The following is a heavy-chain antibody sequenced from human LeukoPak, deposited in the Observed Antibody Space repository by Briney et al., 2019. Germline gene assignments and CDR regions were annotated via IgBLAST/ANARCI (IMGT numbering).Heavy chain of an antibody. D-gene: IGHD1-26*01. CDR3: AKIGLSGSYSDFDS. J-gene: IGHJ4*02. V-gene: IGHV1-2*02. Sequence: ASVKVSCKPSGYTFTAYYTHWVRQAPGQGLEWMGWIDPRNGGTKYAQKFQGRVSMTRDTSISTAYMELNSLRSDDTAMYYCAKIGLSGSYSDFDSWGQGTLVTVSS. CDR2: IDPRNGGT. CDR1: GYTFTAYY.